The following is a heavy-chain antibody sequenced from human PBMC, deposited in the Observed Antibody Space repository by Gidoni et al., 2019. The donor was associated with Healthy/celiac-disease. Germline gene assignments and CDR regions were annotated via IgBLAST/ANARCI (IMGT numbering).Heavy chain of an antibody. CDR1: GFPFSSSG. CDR3: AREEESSSGDPSSPMDV. V-gene: IGHV3-33*01. D-gene: IGHD6-19*01. Sequence: QVQLVESGGGVVQPGRSLRLSCAASGFPFSSSGMHWVRQAPGKGLEWVAVIWYDGSNKYYADSVKGRFTISRDNSKNTLYLQMNSLRAEDTAVYYCAREEESSSGDPSSPMDVWGKGTTVTVSS. J-gene: IGHJ6*03. CDR2: IWYDGSNK.